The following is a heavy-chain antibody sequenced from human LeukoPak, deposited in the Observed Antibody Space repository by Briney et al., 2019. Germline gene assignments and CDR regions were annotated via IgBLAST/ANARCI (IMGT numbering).Heavy chain of an antibody. CDR2: INPNSGGT. Sequence: WASVKVSCKASGYTFTGYYMHWVRQAPGQGLEWMGWINPNSGGTNYAQKFQGRVTMTRDTSISTAYMELSRLRSDDTAVYYCAKAYSDYEQVDYWGQGTLVTVSS. J-gene: IGHJ4*02. CDR1: GYTFTGYY. CDR3: AKAYSDYEQVDY. D-gene: IGHD5-12*01. V-gene: IGHV1-2*02.